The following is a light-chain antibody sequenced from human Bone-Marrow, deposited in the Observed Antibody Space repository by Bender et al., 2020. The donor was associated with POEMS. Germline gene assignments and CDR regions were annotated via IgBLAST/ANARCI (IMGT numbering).Light chain of an antibody. CDR1: TSNIGNNA. V-gene: IGLV1-36*01. J-gene: IGLJ2*01. CDR3: AAWDDSLNGVV. Sequence: QSVLSQPPSMSEAPRQRVTISCSGSTSNIGNNAVSWFQQLPGRSPKLLLLSSGVSARFSVSKSGTSAYLAISGLQSEDEGDYYCAAWDDSLNGVVFGGGTKLTVL.